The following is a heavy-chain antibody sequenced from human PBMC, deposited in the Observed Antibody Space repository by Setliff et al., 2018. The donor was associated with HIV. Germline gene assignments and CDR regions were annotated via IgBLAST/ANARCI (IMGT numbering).Heavy chain of an antibody. Sequence: GESLKISCKGSGYSFTNYWIGWVRQMPGKGLEWMGIIYPGDSDTRYSPSFQGQVTISADKSISTAYLQWSSLKASDTAMYYCARHFHYYGSGSYYDNNYYYMDVWGKGTTVTVSS. V-gene: IGHV5-51*01. CDR2: IYPGDSDT. CDR3: ARHFHYYGSGSYYDNNYYYMDV. D-gene: IGHD3-10*01. J-gene: IGHJ6*03. CDR1: GYSFTNYW.